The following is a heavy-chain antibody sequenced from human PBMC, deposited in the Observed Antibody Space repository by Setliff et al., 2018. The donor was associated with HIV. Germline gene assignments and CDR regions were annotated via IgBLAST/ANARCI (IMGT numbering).Heavy chain of an antibody. Sequence: ASVKVSCKASGYTFTSYYTHWVRQAPGQGLEWMGIVNPSGGSTSYAQKFQGRVTMTRDTSTSTVYMELSSLRSEDMAVYYCALTHDYGDSTTDYWGQGTLVTVSS. D-gene: IGHD4-17*01. V-gene: IGHV1-46*01. CDR2: VNPSGGST. CDR3: ALTHDYGDSTTDY. J-gene: IGHJ4*02. CDR1: GYTFTSYY.